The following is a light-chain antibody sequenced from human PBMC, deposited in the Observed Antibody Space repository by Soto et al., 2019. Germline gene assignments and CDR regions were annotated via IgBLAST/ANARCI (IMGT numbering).Light chain of an antibody. CDR1: QNISGY. V-gene: IGKV3-11*01. CDR2: GAS. CDR3: QQRTNSPVWT. J-gene: IGKJ1*01. Sequence: TVLTHSPATLSMSPGERASLSCRASQNISGYLAWYQQRPGQVPRLLIYGASKRATGIPARFSGSGSGTYFTLTISGLETEDFAVYYCQQRTNSPVWTLGQGTKVDI.